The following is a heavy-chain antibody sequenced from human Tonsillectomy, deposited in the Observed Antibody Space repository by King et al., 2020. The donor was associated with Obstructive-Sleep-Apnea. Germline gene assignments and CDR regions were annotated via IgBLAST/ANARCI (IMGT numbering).Heavy chain of an antibody. J-gene: IGHJ4*02. CDR2: IRYDGSNK. CDR1: GFTFSNYG. D-gene: IGHD3-22*01. V-gene: IGHV3-30*02. Sequence: VQLVESGGGVVQPGGSLRLSCAASGFTFSNYGMHWVRQAPGKGLEWVAFIRYDGSNKYYADSVKGRFTISRDNSKNTLYLQMTSLRAVDTAVYYCAKDGKNSSGYYLDYWGQGTLVTVSS. CDR3: AKDGKNSSGYYLDY.